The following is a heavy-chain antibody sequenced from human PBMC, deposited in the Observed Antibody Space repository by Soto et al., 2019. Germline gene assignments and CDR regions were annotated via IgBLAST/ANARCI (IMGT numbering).Heavy chain of an antibody. Sequence: GGSLRLSCAASGFSFSNYAMSWVRQAPGKRLEWVSGITGSGGSTYHADSVKGRFTISRDNSKNTLYLQMNSLRAEDTAVYYCAKARAQYYDFWSGYPVDYWGQGTLVTVSS. CDR1: GFSFSNYA. V-gene: IGHV3-23*01. J-gene: IGHJ4*02. D-gene: IGHD3-3*01. CDR3: AKARAQYYDFWSGYPVDY. CDR2: ITGSGGST.